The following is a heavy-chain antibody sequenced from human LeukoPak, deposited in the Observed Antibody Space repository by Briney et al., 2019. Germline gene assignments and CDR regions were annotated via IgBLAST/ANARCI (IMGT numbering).Heavy chain of an antibody. J-gene: IGHJ4*02. Sequence: GGSLRLSCAASGFSFSGYSMSWVRQAPGKGLEWVSYISSSGTTIYYGDSMKGRFTVSRDNAKNSLSLQMNSLRAEDTAVYYCARSRSGYHFAYWGQGTPVTVSS. V-gene: IGHV3-48*01. CDR2: ISSSGTTI. CDR1: GFSFSGYS. D-gene: IGHD5-12*01. CDR3: ARSRSGYHFAY.